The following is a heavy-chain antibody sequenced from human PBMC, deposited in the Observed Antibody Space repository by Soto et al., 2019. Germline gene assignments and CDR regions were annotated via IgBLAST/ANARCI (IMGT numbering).Heavy chain of an antibody. CDR3: AKLGYCSSTSCPDPGYYYYYMDV. J-gene: IGHJ6*03. Sequence: SETLSLTCTVSGGSISSYYWSWIRQPPGKGLEWIGYIYYSGSTNYNPSLKSRVTISVDTSKNQFSLKLSSVTAADTAVYYCAKLGYCSSTSCPDPGYYYYYMDVWGKGTTVTVSS. CDR2: IYYSGST. D-gene: IGHD2-2*01. V-gene: IGHV4-59*08. CDR1: GGSISSYY.